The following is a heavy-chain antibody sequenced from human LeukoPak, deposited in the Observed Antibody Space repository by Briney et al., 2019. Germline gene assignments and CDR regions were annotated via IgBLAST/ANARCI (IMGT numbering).Heavy chain of an antibody. D-gene: IGHD3-9*01. CDR2: IYYSGST. Sequence: SETLSLTCTVSGGSISSYYWGWIRQPPGKGLEWIGYIYYSGSTNYNPSLKSRVTISVDTSKNQFSLKLSSVTAADTAVYYCATSLRYFDWTLFDYWGQGTLVTVSS. CDR3: ATSLRYFDWTLFDY. CDR1: GGSISSYY. J-gene: IGHJ4*02. V-gene: IGHV4-59*08.